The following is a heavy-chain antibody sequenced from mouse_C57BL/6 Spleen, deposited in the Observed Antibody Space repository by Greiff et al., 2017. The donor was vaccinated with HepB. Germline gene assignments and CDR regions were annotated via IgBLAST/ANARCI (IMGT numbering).Heavy chain of an antibody. CDR1: GFTFSSYG. V-gene: IGHV5-6*02. J-gene: IGHJ4*01. CDR2: ISSGGSYT. D-gene: IGHD2-4*01. CDR3: ARQEGDYDDYAMDY. Sequence: DVKLVESGGDLVKPGGSLKLSCAASGFTFSSYGMSWVRQTPDKRLEWVATISSGGSYTYYPDRVKGRFPISRDNAKNTLYLQMSSLKSEDTAMYYCARQEGDYDDYAMDYWGQGTSVTVSS.